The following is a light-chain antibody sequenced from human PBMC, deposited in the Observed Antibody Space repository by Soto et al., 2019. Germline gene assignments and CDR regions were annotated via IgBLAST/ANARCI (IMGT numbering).Light chain of an antibody. J-gene: IGLJ1*01. CDR1: SSNIGSNT. Sequence: QDVVTQPCSACVTLWVVVVISCTGSSSNIGSNTVNWYQKLPGAAPKLLIYGNDERPSGVPDRFSGSKYGTSASLAISGLQSEDEAEYYCAGRDDSLNGHYVFGTGTKVTVL. CDR2: GND. CDR3: AGRDDSLNGHYV. V-gene: IGLV1-44*01.